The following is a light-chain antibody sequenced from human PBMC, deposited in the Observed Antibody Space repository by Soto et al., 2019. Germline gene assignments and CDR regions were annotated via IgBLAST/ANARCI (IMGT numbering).Light chain of an antibody. CDR2: GVS. J-gene: IGKJ3*01. Sequence: DIVLTQSPGTLSLSPGERATVSCRASESVSHNYLAWYQQKPGQAPRLLIYGVSYRATGISDRFSGSGSGTDFTLISNRLEPEDSAVYYCQHYSYSRYFSFGPGTKVEIK. CDR3: QHYSYSRYFS. CDR1: ESVSHNY. V-gene: IGKV3-20*01.